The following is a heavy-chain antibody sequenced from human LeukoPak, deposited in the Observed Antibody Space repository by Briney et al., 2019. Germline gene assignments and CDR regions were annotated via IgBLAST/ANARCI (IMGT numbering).Heavy chain of an antibody. V-gene: IGHV3-23*01. CDR2: ISGSGAST. CDR3: AKDRSYYDSGGFRNFDY. D-gene: IGHD3-22*01. CDR1: GFTFSTYA. J-gene: IGHJ4*02. Sequence: GGSLRLSCAASGFTFSTYAMTWVRQAPGKGLEWVSAISGSGASTFFADSVKGRFTISRDNSKNTLYLQMNSLRPEDTAVYYCAKDRSYYDSGGFRNFDYWGQGTLVTVSS.